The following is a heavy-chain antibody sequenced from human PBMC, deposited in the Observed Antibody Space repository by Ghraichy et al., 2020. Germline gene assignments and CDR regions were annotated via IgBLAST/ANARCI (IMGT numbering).Heavy chain of an antibody. CDR1: GASISSSSYY. CDR2: MYYSGST. J-gene: IGHJ4*02. V-gene: IGHV4-39*01. D-gene: IGHD5-12*01. Sequence: SETLSLTCTVSGASISSSSYYWGWIRQPPGKGLEWVGSMYYSGSTYYIPSLRSRVTISVDTSKNQFSLKLNSVTAADTAVYYCARQEGLRHFDSWGQGTLVTVSS. CDR3: ARQEGLRHFDS.